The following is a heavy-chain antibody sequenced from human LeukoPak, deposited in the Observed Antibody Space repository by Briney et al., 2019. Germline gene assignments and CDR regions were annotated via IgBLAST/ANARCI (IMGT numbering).Heavy chain of an antibody. CDR3: AREYCSGGSCYEDY. V-gene: IGHV1-18*01. D-gene: IGHD2-15*01. CDR1: GYTFTSYG. CDR2: ISAYNGNT. Sequence: ASVKVSCKASGYTFTSYGISWVRQAPGRGLEWMGWISAYNGNTNYAQKLQGRVTMTRDTSTSTVYMELSSLRSEDTAVYYCAREYCSGGSCYEDYWGQGTLVTVSS. J-gene: IGHJ4*02.